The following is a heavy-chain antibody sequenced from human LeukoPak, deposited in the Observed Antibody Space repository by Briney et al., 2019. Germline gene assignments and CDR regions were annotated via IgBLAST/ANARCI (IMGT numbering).Heavy chain of an antibody. Sequence: PGRSLRLSCAASGFIFDDYAIHWVRQAPGKGLEWVSGISWNSGSIGYADSVKGRFTISRDNAKNSLYLQMNSLRVEDTAVYYCARGHVDTTMAGEFDYWGQGTLVTVSS. J-gene: IGHJ4*02. D-gene: IGHD5-18*01. CDR3: ARGHVDTTMAGEFDY. CDR2: ISWNSGSI. CDR1: GFIFDDYA. V-gene: IGHV3-9*01.